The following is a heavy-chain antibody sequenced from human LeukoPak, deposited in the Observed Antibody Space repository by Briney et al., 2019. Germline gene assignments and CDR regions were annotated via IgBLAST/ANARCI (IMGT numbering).Heavy chain of an antibody. CDR1: GGSISSGDYY. CDR2: IYYSGST. J-gene: IGHJ5*02. V-gene: IGHV4-30-4*01. Sequence: PSETLSLTCTVSGGSISSGDYYWSWIRQPPGKGLEWIGYIYYSGSTYYNPSLKSRVTISVDTSKNQFSLKLSSVTAADTAVYYCARRASRVRGVIIRRGWFDPWGQGTLVTVSS. CDR3: ARRASRVRGVIIRRGWFDP. D-gene: IGHD3-10*01.